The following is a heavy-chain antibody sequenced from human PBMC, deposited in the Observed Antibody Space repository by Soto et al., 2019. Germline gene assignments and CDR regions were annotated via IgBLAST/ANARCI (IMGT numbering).Heavy chain of an antibody. CDR1: GGSISSSNYY. J-gene: IGHJ4*02. D-gene: IGHD3-22*01. CDR3: ARHYYATYYFDY. CDR2: IYSSGST. V-gene: IGHV4-39*01. Sequence: SETLSLTCTVSGGSISSSNYYWGWIRQPPGKGLEWIGSIYSSGSTYYIPSLKSRLTISVDTSKNQFSLKLTSVTASDTAVFYCARHYYATYYFDYWGQGTLVTVSS.